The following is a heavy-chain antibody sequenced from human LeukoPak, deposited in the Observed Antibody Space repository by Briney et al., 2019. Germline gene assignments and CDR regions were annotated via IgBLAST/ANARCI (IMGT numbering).Heavy chain of an antibody. V-gene: IGHV3-53*01. CDR1: GFTVSSNY. CDR3: ARDPTSPWETAFDI. Sequence: GGSLRLSCGGSGFTVSSNYMSWVRQAPGKGLKWISVIYNGGSTYYADSVKGRFTISRDNSKNTLYLQMNSLRVEDTAVYYCARDPTSPWETAFDIWGQGTMVTVSS. J-gene: IGHJ3*02. CDR2: IYNGGST. D-gene: IGHD1-26*01.